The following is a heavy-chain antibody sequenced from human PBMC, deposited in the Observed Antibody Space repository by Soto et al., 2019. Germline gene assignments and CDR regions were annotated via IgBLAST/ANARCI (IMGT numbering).Heavy chain of an antibody. D-gene: IGHD2-2*02. J-gene: IGHJ4*02. Sequence: QVQLQQWGAGLLKPSETLSLTCAVYGGSFSGYYWSWIRQPPGKGLEWIGEINHSGNTNYNPSLKSRVTISVDTSKNQFSLKLSSVTAADTAVYYCARGISIRAINVVITPPHFDYWGQGTLVTVSS. CDR2: INHSGNT. V-gene: IGHV4-34*01. CDR3: ARGISIRAINVVITPPHFDY. CDR1: GGSFSGYY.